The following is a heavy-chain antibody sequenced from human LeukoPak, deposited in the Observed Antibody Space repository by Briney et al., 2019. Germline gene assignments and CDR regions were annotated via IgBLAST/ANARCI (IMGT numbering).Heavy chain of an antibody. J-gene: IGHJ4*02. CDR1: GYTFTTYV. D-gene: IGHD2-2*01. CDR3: ARGEVSASLYYSDF. Sequence: GASVKVSCKTSGYTFTTYVVSWVRQAPGQGLEWMGWVSGYTGNTNYAERFQGRVTMTIDTSTSTVYMELTSLRSDDTAAYYCARGEVSASLYYSDFWGQGTLVTVS. V-gene: IGHV1-18*01. CDR2: VSGYTGNT.